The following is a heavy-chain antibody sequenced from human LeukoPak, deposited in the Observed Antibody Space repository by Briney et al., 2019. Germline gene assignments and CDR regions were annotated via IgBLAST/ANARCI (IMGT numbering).Heavy chain of an antibody. J-gene: IGHJ5*02. CDR1: GFTFSSYG. CDR3: ARDVEAYCSGGSCYSLWFDP. CDR2: IWYDGSNK. Sequence: PGGSLRLSCAASGFTFSSYGMHWVRQAPGKGLEWVAVIWYDGSNKYYADSVKGRFTVSRDNSKNTLYLQMNSLRAEDTAVYYCARDVEAYCSGGSCYSLWFDPWGQGTLVTVSS. V-gene: IGHV3-33*01. D-gene: IGHD2-15*01.